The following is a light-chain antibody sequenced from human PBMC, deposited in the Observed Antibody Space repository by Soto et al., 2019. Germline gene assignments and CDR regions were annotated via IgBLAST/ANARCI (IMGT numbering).Light chain of an antibody. V-gene: IGLV2-18*02. J-gene: IGLJ2*01. CDR2: EVT. CDR3: SSYTTDTTLV. CDR1: SSDVGSYNR. Sequence: QSALTQPPSVSGSPGQSVTISCTGTSSDVGSYNRVSWYQQPPGTAPKLMIYEVTSRPSGVPDRFSGTKSGNTASLTISGLQAEDEADYYCSSYTTDTTLVFGGGTKLTVL.